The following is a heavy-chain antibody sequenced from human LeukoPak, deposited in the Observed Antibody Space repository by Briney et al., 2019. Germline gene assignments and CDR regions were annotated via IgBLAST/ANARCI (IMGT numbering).Heavy chain of an antibody. J-gene: IGHJ5*02. D-gene: IGHD3-16*01. Sequence: GGSLRLSCAASGFIFSSYAMTWVRQAPGKGLEWVSAMSGSGGSTYYADYVKGRFTISRDNSKNTLYLEMNSLRAEDTAVYYCAKDSARGGDRPAWFDPWGQGTLVTVSS. CDR3: AKDSARGGDRPAWFDP. CDR1: GFIFSSYA. CDR2: MSGSGGST. V-gene: IGHV3-23*01.